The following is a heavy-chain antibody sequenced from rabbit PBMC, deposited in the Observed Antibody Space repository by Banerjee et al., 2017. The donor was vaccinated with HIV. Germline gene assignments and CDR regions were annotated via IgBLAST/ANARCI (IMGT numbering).Heavy chain of an antibody. Sequence: QEQLVESGGDLVKPGASLTLTCTASGFTISSTAMCWVRQAPGKGLEWIACIYAGSSGSTSYASWAKGRFTISKASSTTVTLQMTSLTAADTATYFCARDLAGVIGWNFDLWGQGTLVTVS. CDR1: GFTISSTA. V-gene: IGHV1S45*01. J-gene: IGHJ4*01. D-gene: IGHD4-1*01. CDR3: ARDLAGVIGWNFDL. CDR2: IYAGSSGST.